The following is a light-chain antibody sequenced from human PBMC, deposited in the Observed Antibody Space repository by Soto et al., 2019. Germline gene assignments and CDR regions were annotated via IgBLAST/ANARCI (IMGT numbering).Light chain of an antibody. V-gene: IGLV2-14*01. CDR3: SSSTTSSTLV. J-gene: IGLJ1*01. CDR2: EVS. Sequence: QSVLSQPASVSGSPGQSITISCTGTSSDVGGFEYVSWYQHQPGKAPKLIIYEVSNRPSGVSNRFSGSKSGNTASLTISGLQAEDEADYYCSSSTTSSTLVFGTGTKVTVL. CDR1: SSDVGGFEY.